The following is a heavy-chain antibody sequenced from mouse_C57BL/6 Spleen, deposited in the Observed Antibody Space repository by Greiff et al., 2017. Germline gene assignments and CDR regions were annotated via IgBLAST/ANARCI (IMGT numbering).Heavy chain of an antibody. CDR3: TLRRDWYFDV. CDR1: GFTFSNYW. CDR2: IRLKSDNYAT. D-gene: IGHD2-12*01. J-gene: IGHJ1*03. Sequence: EVQLVESGGGLVQPGGSMKLSCVASGFTFSNYWMNWVRQSPEKGLEWVAQIRLKSDNYATHYAESVKGRFTISRDDSKSSVYLQMNNLRAEDTGIYYCTLRRDWYFDVWGTGTTVTVSS. V-gene: IGHV6-3*01.